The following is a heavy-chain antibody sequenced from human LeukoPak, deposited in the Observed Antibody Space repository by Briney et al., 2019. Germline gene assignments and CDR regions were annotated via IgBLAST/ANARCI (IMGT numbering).Heavy chain of an antibody. D-gene: IGHD6-19*01. J-gene: IGHJ4*02. CDR1: GFTFTGYW. V-gene: IGHV3-74*01. CDR3: VRDRGSSGWYVFDY. CDR2: INGAGSTT. Sequence: GGSLRLSCAASGFTFTGYWMHWVRQAPGQGPVWVSRINGAGSTTTYADSVKGRFTIYRDNAKNTLYLQMNSLRAEDMAVYYCVRDRGSSGWYVFDYWGQGTLVTVSS.